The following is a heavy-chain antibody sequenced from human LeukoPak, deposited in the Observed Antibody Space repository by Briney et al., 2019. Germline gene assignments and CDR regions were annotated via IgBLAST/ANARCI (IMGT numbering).Heavy chain of an antibody. CDR1: GFTFSGSP. J-gene: IGHJ4*02. CDR3: TGHGYGSGSYSSD. D-gene: IGHD3-10*01. V-gene: IGHV3-73*01. Sequence: GGSLRLSCAASGFTFSGSPMHWVRQASGKGLEWVGRVTSKAHSYATAYAASVKGRFTISRDDSKNTAYLQMNSLKTEDTAVYYCTGHGYGSGSYSSDWGQGTLVTVSA. CDR2: VTSKAHSYAT.